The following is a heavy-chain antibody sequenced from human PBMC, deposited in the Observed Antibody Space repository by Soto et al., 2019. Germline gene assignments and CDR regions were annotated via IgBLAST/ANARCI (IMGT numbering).Heavy chain of an antibody. Sequence: KTSETLSLTCAVDGGSFSGYYWSWIRQPPGKGLEWIGEINHSGSTNYNPSLKSRVTISVDTSKNQFSLKLSSVTAADTAVYYCARGPWDFWSLGWTFDYXGQGTLVPVSS. CDR3: ARGPWDFWSLGWTFDY. CDR2: INHSGST. V-gene: IGHV4-34*01. D-gene: IGHD3-3*01. J-gene: IGHJ4*02. CDR1: GGSFSGYY.